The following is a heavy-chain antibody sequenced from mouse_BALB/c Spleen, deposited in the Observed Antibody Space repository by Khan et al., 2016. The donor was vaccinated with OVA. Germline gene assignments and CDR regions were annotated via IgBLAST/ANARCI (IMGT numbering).Heavy chain of an antibody. CDR1: GYTFTSYV. Sequence: VQLQQSGPELVKPGASVKMSCKASGYTFTSYVIHWVKQKPGQGLEWIGYIYPYNDDTKYNEKLKGKATLTSDKSSSTVYMELRSLTSEDSAVYDCARNDGYDVYFDFGGQGTTLTVSS. CDR3: ARNDGYDVYFDF. CDR2: IYPYNDDT. V-gene: IGHV1S136*01. D-gene: IGHD2-2*01. J-gene: IGHJ2*01.